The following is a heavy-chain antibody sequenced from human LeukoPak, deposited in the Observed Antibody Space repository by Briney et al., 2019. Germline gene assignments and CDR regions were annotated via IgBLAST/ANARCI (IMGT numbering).Heavy chain of an antibody. V-gene: IGHV3-21*01. J-gene: IGHJ4*02. Sequence: PGGSLRLSCAASGFTFSNYAMNWVRQAPGKGLDWVSSITAGGSFKYYADSVEGRFTISRDNAKNSLYLQMSSLTPEDTAVYYCARPYCSGGSCLVYYFDYWGQGTLVTVSS. CDR3: ARPYCSGGSCLVYYFDY. D-gene: IGHD2-15*01. CDR1: GFTFSNYA. CDR2: ITAGGSFK.